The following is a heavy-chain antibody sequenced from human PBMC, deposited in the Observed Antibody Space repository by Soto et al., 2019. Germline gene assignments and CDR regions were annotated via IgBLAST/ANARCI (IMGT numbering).Heavy chain of an antibody. V-gene: IGHV3-9*01. CDR1: GFTFDDYA. J-gene: IGHJ4*02. D-gene: IGHD3-10*01. Sequence: GGSLRLSCAASGFTFDDYAMHWVRQAPGKGLEWVSGISWNSGSIGYADSVKGRFTISRDNAKNSLYLQMNSLRAEDTALYYCAKGLYGSWSYYFDYWGQGTLVTVSS. CDR3: AKGLYGSWSYYFDY. CDR2: ISWNSGSI.